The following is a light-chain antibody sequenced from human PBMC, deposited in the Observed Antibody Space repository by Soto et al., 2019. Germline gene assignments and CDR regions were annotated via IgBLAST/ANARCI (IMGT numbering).Light chain of an antibody. CDR2: EVT. V-gene: IGLV2-8*01. CDR1: SSDVGTYDY. CDR3: SSYAGSNNVV. J-gene: IGLJ2*01. Sequence: QSALTQPPSASGSPGQSVSISCTGTSSDVGTYDYVSWYQQHPGKAPKLIIYEVTKRPSGVPDRFSGSKSGNTASLTVSRPQAEDEGDYYCSSYAGSNNVVFGGGTKLTVL.